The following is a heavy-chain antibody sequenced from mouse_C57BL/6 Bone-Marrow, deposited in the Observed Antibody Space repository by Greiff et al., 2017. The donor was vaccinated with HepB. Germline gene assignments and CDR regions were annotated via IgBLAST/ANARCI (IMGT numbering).Heavy chain of an antibody. CDR1: GFTFSDYY. D-gene: IGHD2-1*01. J-gene: IGHJ1*03. CDR2: INYDGSST. Sequence: EVQLKESEGGLVQPGSSMKLSCTASGFTFSDYYMAWVRQVPEKGLEWVANINYDGSSTYYLDSLKSRFIISRDNAKNILYLQMSSLKSEDTATYYCARDRGYGNGWYFDVWGTGTTVTVSS. V-gene: IGHV5-16*01. CDR3: ARDRGYGNGWYFDV.